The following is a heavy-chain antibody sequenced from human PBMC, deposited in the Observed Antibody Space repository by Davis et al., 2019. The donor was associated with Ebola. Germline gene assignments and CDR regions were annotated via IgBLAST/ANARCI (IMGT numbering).Heavy chain of an antibody. D-gene: IGHD1-1*01. V-gene: IGHV1-18*04. Sequence: ASVKVSCKASGYTFTNYGITWVRQAPGQGLEWMGWINPQNGNTNYAQNVQGRVIMTSDTATTTAYMEVGTLRSDDTAVYYCARAQFPTTSDHWGQGTLVTVSS. J-gene: IGHJ4*02. CDR1: GYTFTNYG. CDR2: INPQNGNT. CDR3: ARAQFPTTSDH.